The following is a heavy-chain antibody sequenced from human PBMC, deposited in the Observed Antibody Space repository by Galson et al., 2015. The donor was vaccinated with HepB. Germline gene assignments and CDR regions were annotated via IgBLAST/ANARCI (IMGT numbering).Heavy chain of an antibody. CDR3: AKDKQWLSYYYYGIDV. Sequence: SLRLSCAASGFTFSSYGMHWVRQAPGKGLEWVAVISYDGSNKSYAESVNGRFTISRDNSKNTLYLQMNSLRAEDTAVYYCAKDKQWLSYYYYGIDVWGQGTTVTVSS. V-gene: IGHV3-30*18. J-gene: IGHJ6*02. D-gene: IGHD6-19*01. CDR1: GFTFSSYG. CDR2: ISYDGSNK.